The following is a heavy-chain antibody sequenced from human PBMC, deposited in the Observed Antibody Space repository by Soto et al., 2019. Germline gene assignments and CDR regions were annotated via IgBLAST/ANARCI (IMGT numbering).Heavy chain of an antibody. V-gene: IGHV3-30*18. CDR1: GLTFSTYG. J-gene: IGHJ4*02. CDR3: AKGFSYSVIDY. D-gene: IGHD5-18*01. Sequence: QVQLVESGGGVVQPGRSLRLSCAASGLTFSTYGMHWVRQAPGKGLEWVAVISYDGSNKYYADSVKGRFTISRDNSKNTLYLQMSSLRAEDTAVYYCAKGFSYSVIDYWGQGTLVTVSS. CDR2: ISYDGSNK.